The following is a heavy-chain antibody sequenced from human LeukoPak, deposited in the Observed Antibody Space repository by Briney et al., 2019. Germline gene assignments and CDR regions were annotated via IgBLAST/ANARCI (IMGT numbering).Heavy chain of an antibody. CDR3: AKMPPDDDSSGYYYALLWYFDY. CDR1: GFTFSSYA. J-gene: IGHJ4*02. D-gene: IGHD3-22*01. Sequence: GGSLRLSCAASGFTFSSYAMSWVRQAPGKGLEWVSGISGSGDNTYYADSVKGRFTISRDNSKNTLYLQMNSLRAEDTAVYYCAKMPPDDDSSGYYYALLWYFDYWGQGTLVTVSS. CDR2: ISGSGDNT. V-gene: IGHV3-23*01.